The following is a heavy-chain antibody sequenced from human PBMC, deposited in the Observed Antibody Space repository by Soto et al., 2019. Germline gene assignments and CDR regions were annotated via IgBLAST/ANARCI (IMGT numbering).Heavy chain of an antibody. J-gene: IGHJ1*01. CDR2: ISAYNGST. Sequence: QVQLVQSGAEVKKPGASVKVSCKTSGYTFTGYGVSWVRQAPGKGLEWLGWISAYNGSTNYAQRFQGRATMTTDTSTTTVYMELRSLRSDDTAIYYCARALYCSDGTCYHPGFFRHWGQGTLVTVSS. CDR1: GYTFTGYG. V-gene: IGHV1-18*01. CDR3: ARALYCSDGTCYHPGFFRH. D-gene: IGHD2-15*01.